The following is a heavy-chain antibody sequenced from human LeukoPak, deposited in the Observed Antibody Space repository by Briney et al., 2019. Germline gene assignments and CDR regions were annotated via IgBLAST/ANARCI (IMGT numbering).Heavy chain of an antibody. D-gene: IGHD3-22*01. J-gene: IGHJ4*02. CDR3: AKTYYYDSGPYSSFDY. V-gene: IGHV3-21*01. CDR1: GFTFTRYG. CDR2: ISGQTI. Sequence: GGSLRLSCEASGFTFTRYGMSWIRQAPGKGLEWVSSISGQTIFYSDSVRGRFTIFRDNAKNSLSLQMGSLGAEDTAVYYCAKTYYYDSGPYSSFDYWGQGTPVTVSS.